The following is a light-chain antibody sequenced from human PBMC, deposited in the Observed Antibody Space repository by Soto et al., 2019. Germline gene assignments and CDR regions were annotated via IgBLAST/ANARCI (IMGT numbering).Light chain of an antibody. CDR2: DVS. J-gene: IGLJ2*01. CDR3: CSYAGSYTLV. Sequence: QSVLTQPRSVSGSPGQSVTISCTGTSSDVGGYNYVSWYQQHPGKAPKLMIYDVSKRPSGVPDRFSGSKSGNTASLTISGHQAGNEAEYYGCSYAGSYTLVFGGGTKLTVL. CDR1: SSDVGGYNY. V-gene: IGLV2-11*01.